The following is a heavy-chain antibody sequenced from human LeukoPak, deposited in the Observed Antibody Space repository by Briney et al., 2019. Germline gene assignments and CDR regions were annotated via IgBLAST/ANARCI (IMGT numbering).Heavy chain of an antibody. Sequence: SETLSLTCTVSGGSISSYYWSWIRQPPGKGLEWIGYIYFSGSTNYNPSLKSRVTISVDTSKNQFSLKLSSVTAADTAVYYCARDYGSGSNWFDPWGQGTLVTVSS. V-gene: IGHV4-59*01. CDR2: IYFSGST. CDR3: ARDYGSGSNWFDP. J-gene: IGHJ5*02. CDR1: GGSISSYY. D-gene: IGHD3-10*01.